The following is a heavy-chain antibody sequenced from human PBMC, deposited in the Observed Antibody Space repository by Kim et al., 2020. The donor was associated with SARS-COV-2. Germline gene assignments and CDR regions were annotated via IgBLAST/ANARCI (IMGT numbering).Heavy chain of an antibody. D-gene: IGHD3-10*01. Sequence: SETLSLTCTVSGGSISSSSYYWGWIRQPPGKGLEWIGSIYYSGSTYYNPSLKSRVTISVDTSKNQFSLKLSSVTAADTAVYYCARPAWRISEWFGELGYGMDVWGQGTTVTVSS. CDR3: ARPAWRISEWFGELGYGMDV. CDR2: IYYSGST. CDR1: GGSISSSSYY. J-gene: IGHJ6*02. V-gene: IGHV4-39*01.